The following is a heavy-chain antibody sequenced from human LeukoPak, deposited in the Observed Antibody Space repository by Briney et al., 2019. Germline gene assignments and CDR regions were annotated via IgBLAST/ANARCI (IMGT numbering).Heavy chain of an antibody. J-gene: IGHJ4*02. CDR1: GGSISSSQW. V-gene: IGHV4-4*02. CDR2: IYHSGST. Sequence: PSETLSLTCAVSGGSISSSQWWTWVRQPPGKGLEWIGEIYHSGSTNYNPSLKSRVSMSVDKSKNQFSLKLSSVTAADTAVYYCARDRLRWPKIDYWGQGTLVTVSS. CDR3: ARDRLRWPKIDY. D-gene: IGHD4-23*01.